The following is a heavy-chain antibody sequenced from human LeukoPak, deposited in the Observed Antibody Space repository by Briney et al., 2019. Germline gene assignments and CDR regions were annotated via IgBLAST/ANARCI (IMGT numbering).Heavy chain of an antibody. Sequence: PGRSLRLSCAASGFTFSSYGMHWVRQAPGKGLEWVAVISYDGSNKYYADSVKGRFTISRDNSKNTLYLQMNSLRAEDTAVYCCAKDSLASSASYFDYWGQGTLVTVSS. J-gene: IGHJ4*02. D-gene: IGHD6-19*01. CDR2: ISYDGSNK. CDR1: GFTFSSYG. V-gene: IGHV3-30*18. CDR3: AKDSLASSASYFDY.